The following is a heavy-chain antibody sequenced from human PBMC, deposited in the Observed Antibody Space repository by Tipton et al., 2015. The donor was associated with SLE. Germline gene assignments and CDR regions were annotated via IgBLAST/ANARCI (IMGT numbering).Heavy chain of an antibody. J-gene: IGHJ4*02. CDR2: IYYSGST. D-gene: IGHD3-16*01. V-gene: IGHV4-59*07. CDR1: GGSIGSYY. CDR3: ASWRGENYFDY. Sequence: TLSLTCTVSGGSIGSYYWSWIRQPPGKGLEWIGYIYYSGSTNYNPSLKSRVTISVDTSKNQFSLKLSSVTAADTAVYYCASWRGENYFDYWGQGTLVTVSS.